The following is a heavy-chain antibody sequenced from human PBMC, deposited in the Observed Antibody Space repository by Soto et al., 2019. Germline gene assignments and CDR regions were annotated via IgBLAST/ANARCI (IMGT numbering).Heavy chain of an antibody. D-gene: IGHD6-19*01. V-gene: IGHV1-18*01. J-gene: IGHJ6*02. CDR3: ARQQWLYYYYGMDV. CDR1: GYTFTTYG. CDR2: ISAYNGNT. Sequence: QVQLVQSGAEVKKPGASVKVCCKASGYTFTTYGISWVRQAPGQGLEWMGWISAYNGNTNYAQKIQGRVTMTTDTSTSTAYMELRSLRSDDTAVYYCARQQWLYYYYGMDVWGQGTTVTVSS.